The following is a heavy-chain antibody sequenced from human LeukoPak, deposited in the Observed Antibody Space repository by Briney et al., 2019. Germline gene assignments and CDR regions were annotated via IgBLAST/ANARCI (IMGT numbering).Heavy chain of an antibody. D-gene: IGHD3-22*01. CDR1: GGSISSYY. CDR3: ATSITMIVFNWFDP. V-gene: IGHV4-59*08. CDR2: IYYSGST. Sequence: SETLSLTCTVSGGSISSYYWSWIRQPPGKGLEWIGYIYYSGSTNYNPSLKSRVTISVDTSKNQFSLKLSSVTAADTAVYYCATSITMIVFNWFDPWGQGTLVTVSS. J-gene: IGHJ5*02.